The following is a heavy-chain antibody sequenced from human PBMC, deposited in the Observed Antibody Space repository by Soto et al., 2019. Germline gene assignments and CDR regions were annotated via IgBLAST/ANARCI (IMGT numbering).Heavy chain of an antibody. V-gene: IGHV3-49*03. D-gene: IGHD6-6*01. Sequence: GGSLRLSCTASGFTFGDYAMSWFRQAPGKGLEGVGFIRSKAYGGTKEYAASVKGSFTIARDDSKSIAYLQMNSLKTEDTAVYYCTRDRRRSSSSAPYYYYGMDVWGQGTTVTVSS. J-gene: IGHJ6*02. CDR2: IRSKAYGGTK. CDR1: GFTFGDYA. CDR3: TRDRRRSSSSAPYYYYGMDV.